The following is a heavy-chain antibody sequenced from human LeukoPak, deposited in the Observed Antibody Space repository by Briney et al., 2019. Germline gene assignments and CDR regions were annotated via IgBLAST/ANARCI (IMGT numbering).Heavy chain of an antibody. CDR2: IPASGGST. Sequence: GGSLRLSCTASGFTFSNYGMHWVRQAPGKRLKWFSSIPASGGSTYYADSVKGRFTISRDNSKNTLYLQMNSLRAEDTAVYYCAKHSVLGSTSRSSFDYWGQGTLVTVSS. J-gene: IGHJ4*02. V-gene: IGHV3-23*01. D-gene: IGHD3-16*01. CDR3: AKHSVLGSTSRSSFDY. CDR1: GFTFSNYG.